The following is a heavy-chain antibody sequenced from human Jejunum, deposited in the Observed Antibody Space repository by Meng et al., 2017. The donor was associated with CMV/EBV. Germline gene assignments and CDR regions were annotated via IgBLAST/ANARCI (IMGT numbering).Heavy chain of an antibody. CDR1: YR. D-gene: IGHD2-2*01. CDR2: INHSGNT. Sequence: YRWSWIRQPPGKGLEWIGEINHSGNTNYNPSLKSRITISGDTSKNQFSLKLSSVTAADTAVYYCASRGYCTTTICYLQGQNRVDVWGQGTTVTVSS. CDR3: ASRGYCTTTICYLQGQNRVDV. V-gene: IGHV4-34*01. J-gene: IGHJ6*02.